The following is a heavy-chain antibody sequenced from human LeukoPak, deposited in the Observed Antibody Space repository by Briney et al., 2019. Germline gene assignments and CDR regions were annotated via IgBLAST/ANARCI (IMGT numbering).Heavy chain of an antibody. CDR3: ARARYYYDSSGSYYFDY. Sequence: GGSLRLSCAASGFSVSTYEMNWVRQAPGKGLEWVANIKQDGSEKYYVDSVKGRFTISRDNAKNSLYLQMNSLRAEDTAVYYCARARYYYDSSGSYYFDYWGQGTLVTVSS. CDR2: IKQDGSEK. J-gene: IGHJ4*02. V-gene: IGHV3-7*01. D-gene: IGHD3-22*01. CDR1: GFSVSTYE.